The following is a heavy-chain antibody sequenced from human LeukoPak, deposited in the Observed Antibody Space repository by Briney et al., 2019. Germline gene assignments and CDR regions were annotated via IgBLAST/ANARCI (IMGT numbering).Heavy chain of an antibody. J-gene: IGHJ4*02. Sequence: PSETLSLTCAVYGGSFSGYYWSWIRQPPGKGLEWIGEINHSGGTNYNPSLKSRVTISVDTSKNQFSLKLSSVTAADTAVYYCAREEDTASYWGQGTPVTVSS. CDR2: INHSGGT. D-gene: IGHD5-18*01. CDR1: GGSFSGYY. CDR3: AREEDTASY. V-gene: IGHV4-34*01.